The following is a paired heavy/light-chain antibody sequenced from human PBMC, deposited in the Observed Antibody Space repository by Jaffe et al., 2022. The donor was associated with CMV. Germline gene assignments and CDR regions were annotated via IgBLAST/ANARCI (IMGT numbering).Heavy chain of an antibody. J-gene: IGHJ2*01. CDR3: VRSDVGLNDWFFDL. Sequence: EVHLLESGGGLVQPGGSLRLSCAASDFTFSGYWMHWVRQAPGKGLGWVSRINSDGSKTNYADSVKGRFTISRDNAKNTLYLQMSGLSAEDTAVYYCVRSDVGLNDWFFDLWGRGTLVTVSS. CDR1: DFTFSGYW. D-gene: IGHD1-1*01. V-gene: IGHV3-74*01. CDR2: INSDGSKT.
Light chain of an antibody. Sequence: QSALTQPASVSGSPGQSITISCTGTSSDVGAYNYVSWYQQHPDKAPKLLISDVINRPSGVSNRFSGSKSGNTASLTISGLQAEDDATYHCASYTTSSTLVFGGGTKLTVL. CDR1: SSDVGAYNY. V-gene: IGLV2-14*03. J-gene: IGLJ3*02. CDR2: DVI. CDR3: ASYTTSSTLV.